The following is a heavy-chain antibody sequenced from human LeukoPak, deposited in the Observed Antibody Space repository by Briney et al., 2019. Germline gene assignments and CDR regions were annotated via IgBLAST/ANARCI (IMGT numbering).Heavy chain of an antibody. CDR1: GYILTSYY. V-gene: IGHV1-46*01. Sequence: ASGKVSCKASGYILTSYYMHWVRQAPGQGLEWMGIINPSGGSTDYAQKFQGRVTMTRDKSTSTVYMELNSLRSEDTALYYCARTYCGGDCNNRYFDYWGQGTLVTVSS. CDR2: INPSGGST. CDR3: ARTYCGGDCNNRYFDY. D-gene: IGHD2-21*02. J-gene: IGHJ4*02.